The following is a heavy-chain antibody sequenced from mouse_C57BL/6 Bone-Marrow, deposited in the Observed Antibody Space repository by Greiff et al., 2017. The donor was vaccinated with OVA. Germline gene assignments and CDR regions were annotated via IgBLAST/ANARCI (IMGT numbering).Heavy chain of an antibody. D-gene: IGHD2-3*01. J-gene: IGHJ4*01. CDR3: ARCDGYYAMDY. CDR1: EYEFPSHD. CDR2: INSDGGST. V-gene: IGHV5-2*01. Sequence: EVKVVESGGGLVQPGESLKLSCESNEYEFPSHDMSWVRKTPEKRLELVAAINSDGGSTYYPDTMERRFIISRDNTKKTLYLQMSSLWSEDTALYYCARCDGYYAMDYWGQGTSVTVSS.